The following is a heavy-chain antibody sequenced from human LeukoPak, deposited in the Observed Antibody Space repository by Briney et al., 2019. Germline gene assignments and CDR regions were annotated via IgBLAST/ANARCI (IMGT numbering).Heavy chain of an antibody. Sequence: SETLSLTCTVSGGSISSNSYYWGWIRQPPGKGLEWIGEINHSGSTNYNPSLKSRVTISVDTSKNQFSLKLSSVTAADTAVYYCARARGRAEYFQHWGQGTLVTVSS. J-gene: IGHJ1*01. CDR3: ARARGRAEYFQH. CDR2: INHSGST. CDR1: GGSISSNSYY. D-gene: IGHD3-10*01. V-gene: IGHV4-39*07.